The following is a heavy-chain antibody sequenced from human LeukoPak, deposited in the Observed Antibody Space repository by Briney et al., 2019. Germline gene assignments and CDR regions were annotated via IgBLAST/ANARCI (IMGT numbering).Heavy chain of an antibody. J-gene: IGHJ4*02. CDR3: TLRSGYCSGGRFREST. D-gene: IGHD2-15*01. Sequence: GGSLRLSCAASGFTFISYAMSWVRQAPGKGLVWVSTICGSGDNTYYADSVKGRFTISRDNSKNTLYLQLISLRAEDTAVFYCTLRSGYCSGGRFRESTWGRGTLVTVSS. V-gene: IGHV3-23*01. CDR1: GFTFISYA. CDR2: ICGSGDNT.